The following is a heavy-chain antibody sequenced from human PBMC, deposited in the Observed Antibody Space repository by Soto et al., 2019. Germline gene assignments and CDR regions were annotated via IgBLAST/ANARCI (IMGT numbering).Heavy chain of an antibody. D-gene: IGHD3-22*01. CDR1: GFTFSSYE. CDR3: ATASDIRYYYGMDV. Sequence: ESGGGLVQPGGSLRLSCAASGFTFSSYEMNWVRQAPGKGLEWVSYISSSGSTIYYADSVKGRFTISRDNAKNSLYLQMNSLRAEDTAVYYCATASDIRYYYGMDVWGQGTTVTVSS. V-gene: IGHV3-48*03. CDR2: ISSSGSTI. J-gene: IGHJ6*02.